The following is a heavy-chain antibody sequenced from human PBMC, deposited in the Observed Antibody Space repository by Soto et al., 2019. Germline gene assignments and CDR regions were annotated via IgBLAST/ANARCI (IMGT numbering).Heavy chain of an antibody. J-gene: IGHJ4*02. CDR3: ARAAYYDLFAVFSAGLPIDY. V-gene: IGHV3-21*02. CDR1: GFTFSRYS. Sequence: EVQLLESGGGLVKSGGSLRLSCSASGFTFSRYSLLWFRQAPGKGLDWVSSISGSGSHIFYADSLKGRFTVSRDNANDSLSLQLNSLTAEDTAVYYCARAAYYDLFAVFSAGLPIDYWGQGAPVTV. CDR2: ISGSGSHI. D-gene: IGHD3-3*01.